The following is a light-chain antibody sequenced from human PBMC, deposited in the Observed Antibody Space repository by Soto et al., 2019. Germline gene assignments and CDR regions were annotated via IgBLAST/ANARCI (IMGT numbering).Light chain of an antibody. CDR3: QRYAGSPWT. V-gene: IGKV3-20*01. J-gene: IGKJ1*01. CDR2: GAS. CDR1: QSVSKY. Sequence: EIVLTQSPGTLSLSPGERATLSCRASQSVSKYLAWYQQKPGQAPRVLIYGASSRATGIPDRFSGSGSGTDFTLTIRRLEPEDSAVSYRQRYAGSPWTFGQGTKVEIK.